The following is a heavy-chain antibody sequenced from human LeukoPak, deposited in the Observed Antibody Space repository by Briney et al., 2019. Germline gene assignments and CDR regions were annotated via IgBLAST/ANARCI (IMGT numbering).Heavy chain of an antibody. CDR1: GFTFSTYG. V-gene: IGHV3-33*01. CDR3: ARGGIAAADIDY. D-gene: IGHD6-13*01. CDR2: IWNDGSNK. J-gene: IGHJ4*02. Sequence: GRSLRLSCAAPGFTFSTYGMHWVRQAPGKGLEWVAVIWNDGSNKYYADSVKGRFTISRDISKNTLHLQMNSLRAEDTAIYYCARGGIAAADIDYWSQGTLVTVSS.